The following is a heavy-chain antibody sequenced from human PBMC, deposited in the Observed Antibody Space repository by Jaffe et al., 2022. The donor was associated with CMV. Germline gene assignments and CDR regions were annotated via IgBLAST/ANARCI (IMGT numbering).Heavy chain of an antibody. D-gene: IGHD5-12*01. J-gene: IGHJ4*02. CDR3: ARGRVGYNSPHFDY. CDR1: GFTVSSNY. Sequence: EVQLVETGGGLIQPGGSLRLSCAASGFTVSSNYMSWVRQAPGKGLEWVSVIYSGGSTYYADSVKGRFTISRDNSKNTLYLQMNSLRAEDTAVYYCARGRVGYNSPHFDYWGQGTLVTVSS. V-gene: IGHV3-53*02. CDR2: IYSGGST.